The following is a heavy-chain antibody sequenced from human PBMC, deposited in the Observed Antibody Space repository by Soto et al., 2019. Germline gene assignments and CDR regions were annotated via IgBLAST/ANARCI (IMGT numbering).Heavy chain of an antibody. CDR1: GYTFTAYY. Sequence: ASVKVSCKASGYTFTAYYMHWVRQAPGQGLEWMGWIDPKSGGTMYPQKFQGRVTMTWDTSISTAYMALTRLRSDDTAVYYRARDLAKGGGSAGFDYWGQGTLVTVSS. V-gene: IGHV1-2*02. CDR3: ARDLAKGGGSAGFDY. CDR2: IDPKSGGT. D-gene: IGHD1-26*01. J-gene: IGHJ4*02.